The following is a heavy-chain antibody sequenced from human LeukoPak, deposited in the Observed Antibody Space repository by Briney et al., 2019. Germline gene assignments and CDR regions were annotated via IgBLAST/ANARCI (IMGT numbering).Heavy chain of an antibody. CDR2: IYYSGST. Sequence: SETLSLTCTVSGGSISSSPFSWGWIRQPPGKGLEWIGSIYYSGSTYYNPSLKSRVTISVDTSKNQFSLKLSSVTAADTAVYYCARAGQPWQAQASFDYWGQGTLVTVSS. D-gene: IGHD2-2*01. J-gene: IGHJ4*02. CDR1: GGSISSSPFS. V-gene: IGHV4-39*07. CDR3: ARAGQPWQAQASFDY.